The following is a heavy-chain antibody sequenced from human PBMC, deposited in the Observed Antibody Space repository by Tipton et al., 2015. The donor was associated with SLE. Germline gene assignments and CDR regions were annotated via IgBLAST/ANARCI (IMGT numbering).Heavy chain of an antibody. V-gene: IGHV4-39*07. CDR3: ARLSERAFDY. J-gene: IGHJ4*02. Sequence: TLSLTCTVSSGSIRSGSYYWGCLRQPPGKGLEWIGSVSYNGATFYNPSLKSRVTISVDTSKNQFSLNLSSVTAADTAVYYCARLSERAFDYWGQGTLVTVSS. CDR2: VSYNGAT. CDR1: SGSIRSGSYY. D-gene: IGHD2-2*01.